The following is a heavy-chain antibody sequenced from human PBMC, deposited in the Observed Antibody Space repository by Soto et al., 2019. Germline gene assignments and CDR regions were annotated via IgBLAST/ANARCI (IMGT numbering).Heavy chain of an antibody. Sequence: EVQLVESGGGLVKPGGSLRLSCAASGFTFSNAWMNWVRQAPGKGLEWVGRIKSKTDAETTDYAAPVKGRFTISRDDSKNTLYLQMNGLKTGDTAVYYCSPDDHGDHPGRLGGFVDYWGQGTLVTVSS. D-gene: IGHD4-17*01. CDR1: GFTFSNAW. CDR2: IKSKTDAETT. V-gene: IGHV3-15*07. CDR3: SPDDHGDHPGRLGGFVDY. J-gene: IGHJ4*02.